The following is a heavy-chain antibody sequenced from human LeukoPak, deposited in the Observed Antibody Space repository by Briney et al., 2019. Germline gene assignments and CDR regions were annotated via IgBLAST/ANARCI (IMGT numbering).Heavy chain of an antibody. CDR3: ARGGGIVVVVAATSWFDP. CDR1: GGSFSGYY. J-gene: IGHJ5*02. D-gene: IGHD2-15*01. CDR2: INHSGST. Sequence: SETLSLTCAVYGGSFSGYYWSRIRQPPGKGLEWIGEINHSGSTNYNPSLKSRVTISVDTSKNQFSLKLSSVTAADTAVYYCARGGGIVVVVAATSWFDPWGQGTLVTVSS. V-gene: IGHV4-34*01.